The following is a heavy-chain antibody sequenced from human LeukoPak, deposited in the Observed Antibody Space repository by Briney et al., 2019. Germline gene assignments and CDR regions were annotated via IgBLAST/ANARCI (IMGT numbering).Heavy chain of an antibody. D-gene: IGHD2/OR15-2a*01. CDR3: AKMKGHPLPKYYMDV. Sequence: LGGALRLSCAASGFTLSGFAMSWVHRTQGRGLEWVSGTTSSGDNTLYAASVKGRFTISRDNSKNTLYLEMNSLRAEDTAIYYCAKMKGHPLPKYYMDVWGQGATVTVSS. CDR2: TTSSGDNT. CDR1: GFTLSGFA. J-gene: IGHJ6*01. V-gene: IGHV3-23*01.